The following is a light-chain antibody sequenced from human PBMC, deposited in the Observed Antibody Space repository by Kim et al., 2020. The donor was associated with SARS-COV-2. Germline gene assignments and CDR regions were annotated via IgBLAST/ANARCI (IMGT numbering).Light chain of an antibody. CDR2: KAS. Sequence: AAVGDIVTITRRASQGVSDWLAWYQQKPGKPPKLLIYKASKLEDGVPSRFSATESGTEFTLTINTLQPDDYATYYCQQYYSGSRAFGQGTKVDIK. CDR3: QQYYSGSRA. J-gene: IGKJ1*01. CDR1: QGVSDW. V-gene: IGKV1-5*03.